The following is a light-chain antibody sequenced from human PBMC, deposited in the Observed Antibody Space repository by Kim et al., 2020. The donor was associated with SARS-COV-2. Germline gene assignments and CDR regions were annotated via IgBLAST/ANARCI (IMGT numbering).Light chain of an antibody. Sequence: GEKVTIPCSGSSSNIGNNSVSWYQQLPGTAPKLLIYDNNKRPSGIPDRFSGSKSGTSATLGITGLQTGDEADYYCGTWDSSLSSVVFGGGTQLTVL. V-gene: IGLV1-51*01. CDR2: DNN. CDR3: GTWDSSLSSVV. CDR1: SSNIGNNS. J-gene: IGLJ2*01.